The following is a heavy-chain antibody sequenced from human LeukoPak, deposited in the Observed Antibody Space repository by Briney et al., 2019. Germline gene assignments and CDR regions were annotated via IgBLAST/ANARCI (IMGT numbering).Heavy chain of an antibody. D-gene: IGHD1-1*01. CDR3: ASPRYNWNNGWFDP. J-gene: IGHJ5*02. CDR2: IYHSGST. CDR1: GGSISSGGYS. V-gene: IGHV4-30-2*01. Sequence: SETLSLTCAVSGGSISSGGYSWSWIRQPPGKGLEWIGYIYHSGSTNYNPSLKSRVTISVDTSKNQFSLKLSSVTAADTAVYYCASPRYNWNNGWFDPWGQGTLVTVSS.